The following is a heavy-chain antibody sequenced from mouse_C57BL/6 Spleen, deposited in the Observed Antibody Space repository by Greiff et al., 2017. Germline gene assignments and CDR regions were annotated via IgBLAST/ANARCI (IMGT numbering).Heavy chain of an antibody. CDR1: GFTFSDYY. CDR2: ISNGGGST. Sequence: EVHLVESGGGLVQPGGSLKLSCAASGFTFSDYYMYWVRQTPEKRLEWVAYISNGGGSTYYPDTVKGRFTISRDNAKNTLYLQLSRLTSEDTAMYYCARQRYYGSSWDEAMDYWGQGTSVTVSS. D-gene: IGHD1-1*01. J-gene: IGHJ4*01. V-gene: IGHV5-12*01. CDR3: ARQRYYGSSWDEAMDY.